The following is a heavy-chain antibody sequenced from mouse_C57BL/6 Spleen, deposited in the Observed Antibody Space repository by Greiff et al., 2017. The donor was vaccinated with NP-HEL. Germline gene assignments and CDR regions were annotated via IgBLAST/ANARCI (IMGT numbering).Heavy chain of an antibody. CDR3: TTGGNYYGSSRFDY. CDR1: GYTFTDYE. Sequence: QVQLQQSGAELVRPGASVTLSCKASGYTFTDYEMHWVKQTPVHGLKWIGAIDPETGGTAYNQKFKGKAILTADKSSSTAYMELRSLTSEDSAVYYCTTGGNYYGSSRFDYWGQGTTLTVSS. J-gene: IGHJ2*01. D-gene: IGHD1-1*01. CDR2: IDPETGGT. V-gene: IGHV1-15*01.